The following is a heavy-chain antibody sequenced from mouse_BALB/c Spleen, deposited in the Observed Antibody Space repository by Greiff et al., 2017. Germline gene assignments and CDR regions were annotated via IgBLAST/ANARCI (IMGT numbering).Heavy chain of an antibody. V-gene: IGHV2-9*02. Sequence: VQLQESGPGLVAPSQSLSITCTVSGFSLTSYGVHWVRQPPGKGLEWLGVIWAGGSTNYNSALMSRLSISKDNSKSQVFLKMNSLQTDDTAMYYCARDHYYYGSIFDYWGQGTTLTVSS. CDR1: GFSLTSYG. D-gene: IGHD1-1*01. CDR2: IWAGGST. CDR3: ARDHYYYGSIFDY. J-gene: IGHJ2*01.